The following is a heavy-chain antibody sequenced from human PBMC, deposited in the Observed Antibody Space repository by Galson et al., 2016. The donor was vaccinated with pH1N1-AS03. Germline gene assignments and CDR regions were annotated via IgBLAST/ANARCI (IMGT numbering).Heavy chain of an antibody. CDR2: INTDSGVT. CDR1: GYIFTGFY. CDR3: ARDPRGSCKSATCATTYYFGMDV. V-gene: IGHV1-2*04. Sequence: SGYIFTGFYVHWVRQAPGQGLEWMGWINTDSGVTNYAQKFEAWVTMTRDTSVSTAYMELYGLKSDDTAVYYCARDPRGSCKSATCATTYYFGMDVWGQGTTVIVSS. D-gene: IGHD2/OR15-2a*01. J-gene: IGHJ6*02.